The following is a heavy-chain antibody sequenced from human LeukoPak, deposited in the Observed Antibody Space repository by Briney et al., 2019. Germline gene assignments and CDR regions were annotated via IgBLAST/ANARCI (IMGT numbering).Heavy chain of an antibody. CDR1: GFTFSSYA. J-gene: IGHJ3*02. D-gene: IGHD1-26*01. Sequence: GGSLRLSCAASGFTFSSYAMSWVRQAPGKGLEWVSAISGSGGSTYYADSVKGRFTISRDNSKNTLYLQMNSLRAEDTAVYYCAKDPLQRYSGSYWEGAFDIWGQGTMVTVSS. V-gene: IGHV3-23*01. CDR2: ISGSGGST. CDR3: AKDPLQRYSGSYWEGAFDI.